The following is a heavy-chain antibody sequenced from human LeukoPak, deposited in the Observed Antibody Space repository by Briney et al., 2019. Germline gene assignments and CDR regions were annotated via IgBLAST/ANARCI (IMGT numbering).Heavy chain of an antibody. CDR2: IIPIFGTA. CDR3: ARDPISGCSSTSCYEWGYYYYGMDV. Sequence: SVKVSCKASGYTFTSYDINWVRQAPGQGLEWMGGIIPIFGTANYAQKFQGRVTITADESTSTAYMELSSLRSEDTAVYYCARDPISGCSSTSCYEWGYYYYGMDVWGQGTTVTVSS. D-gene: IGHD2-2*01. J-gene: IGHJ6*02. V-gene: IGHV1-69*13. CDR1: GYTFTSYD.